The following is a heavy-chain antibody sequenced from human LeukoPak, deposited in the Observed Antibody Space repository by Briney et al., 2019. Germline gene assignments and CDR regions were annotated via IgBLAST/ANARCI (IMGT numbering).Heavy chain of an antibody. CDR3: ARVVNSYGGSRNFDY. J-gene: IGHJ4*02. CDR2: IYYSGST. Sequence: SETLSLTCTASGGSISSYYWSWIRQPPGKGLEWIGYIYYSGSTNYNPSLKSRVTISVDTSKNQFSLKLSSVTAADTAVYYCARVVNSYGGSRNFDYWGQGTLVTVSS. D-gene: IGHD4-23*01. V-gene: IGHV4-59*01. CDR1: GGSISSYY.